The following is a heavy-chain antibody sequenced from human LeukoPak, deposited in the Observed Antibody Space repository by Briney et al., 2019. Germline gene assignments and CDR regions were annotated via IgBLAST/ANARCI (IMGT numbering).Heavy chain of an antibody. V-gene: IGHV4-39*07. D-gene: IGHD2-15*01. Sequence: SETLSLTCTVSGGSISSSSYYWGWIRQPPGKGLEWIGSIYYPGSTYYNPSLKSRVTISVDTSKNQFSLKLSSVTAADTAVYYCASGLGYCSGGSCPFDYWGQGTLVTVSS. CDR3: ASGLGYCSGGSCPFDY. CDR2: IYYPGST. CDR1: GGSISSSSYY. J-gene: IGHJ4*02.